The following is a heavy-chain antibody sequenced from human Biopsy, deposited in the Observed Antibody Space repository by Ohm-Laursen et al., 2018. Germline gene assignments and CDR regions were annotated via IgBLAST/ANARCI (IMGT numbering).Heavy chain of an antibody. D-gene: IGHD7-27*01. CDR1: GGSIKSYY. CDR3: ARLTGDPSY. CDR2: IYYTGHT. J-gene: IGHJ4*02. Sequence: SDTLSPTCTVSGGSIKSYYWNWIRQSPGKGLEWIGFIYYTGHTNYNPSLKSRATISVDTSKNQFSLKVISVTAADTAVYYCARLTGDPSYWGQGILVTVSS. V-gene: IGHV4-59*07.